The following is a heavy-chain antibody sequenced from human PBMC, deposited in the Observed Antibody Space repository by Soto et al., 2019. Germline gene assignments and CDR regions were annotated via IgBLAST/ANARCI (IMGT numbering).Heavy chain of an antibody. V-gene: IGHV4-30-4*01. CDR3: ARDVGATGGAFAI. CDR1: GGSISSGDYY. CDR2: IYYSGST. J-gene: IGHJ3*02. Sequence: QVQLQESGPGLVKPSQTLSLTCTVSGGSISSGDYYWSWIRQPPGKGLEWIGYIYYSGSTYYNPSLKSRVNISVDTSKNQFSLKLSSVTAADTAVYYCARDVGATGGAFAIWGQGTMVTVSS. D-gene: IGHD1-26*01.